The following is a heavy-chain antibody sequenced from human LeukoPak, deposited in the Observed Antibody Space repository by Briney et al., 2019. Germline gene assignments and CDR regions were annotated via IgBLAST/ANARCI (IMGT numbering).Heavy chain of an antibody. CDR3: AKDWASDYYGSGSYYGDAFDI. J-gene: IGHJ3*02. CDR2: ISGSGGST. V-gene: IGHV3-23*01. Sequence: GGSLRLSCAASGFTFSSYAMSWVRQAPGKGLEWVSAISGSGGSTYYADSVKGRFTISRDNSMNTLYLQMNSLRAEDTAVYYCAKDWASDYYGSGSYYGDAFDIWGQGTMVTVSS. CDR1: GFTFSSYA. D-gene: IGHD3-10*01.